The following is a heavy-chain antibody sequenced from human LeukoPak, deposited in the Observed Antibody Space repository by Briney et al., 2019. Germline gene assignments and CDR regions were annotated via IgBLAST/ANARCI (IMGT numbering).Heavy chain of an antibody. Sequence: ASVKVSCKASGYTFTNYDINWVRQATGQGLEWMGWMNPNSGNTAYAQKFQGRVTMTRNTTISTAYMELSSLRSEDTAVYYCARETVTTFRSWSRFYGMDVWGQGTTVTVSS. D-gene: IGHD4-17*01. J-gene: IGHJ6*02. V-gene: IGHV1-8*01. CDR3: ARETVTTFRSWSRFYGMDV. CDR2: MNPNSGNT. CDR1: GYTFTNYD.